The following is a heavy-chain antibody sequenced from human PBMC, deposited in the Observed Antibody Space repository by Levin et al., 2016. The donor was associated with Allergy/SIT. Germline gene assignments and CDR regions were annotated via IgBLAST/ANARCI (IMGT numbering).Heavy chain of an antibody. CDR3: ARAPGTPMVRGVRPQYYYYYGMDV. CDR2: IYTSGST. D-gene: IGHD3-10*01. J-gene: IGHJ6*02. V-gene: IGHV4-61*02. Sequence: SETLSLTCTVSGGSISSGSYYWSWIRQPAGKGLEWIGRIYTSGSTNYNPSLKSRVTISVDTSKNQFSLKLSSVTAADTAVYYCARAPGTPMVRGVRPQYYYYYGMDVWGQGTTVTVSS. CDR1: GGSISSGSYY.